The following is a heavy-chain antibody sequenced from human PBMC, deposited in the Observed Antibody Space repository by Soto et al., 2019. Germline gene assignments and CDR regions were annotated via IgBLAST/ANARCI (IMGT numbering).Heavy chain of an antibody. CDR2: IYDSGST. D-gene: IGHD3-22*01. CDR1: GGSVSSGSYY. Sequence: SETLSLTCTVSGGSVSSGSYYWSWIRQPPGKGLEWIGYIYDSGSTNYKPSLKSRVTISVDTSKNQFSLKVHSVTAADTAVYYCAYYDSSGYYNFDYWGQGTLVTVSS. CDR3: AYYDSSGYYNFDY. J-gene: IGHJ4*02. V-gene: IGHV4-61*01.